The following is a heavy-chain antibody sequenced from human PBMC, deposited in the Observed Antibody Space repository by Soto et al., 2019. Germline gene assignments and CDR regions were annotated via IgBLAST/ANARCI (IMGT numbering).Heavy chain of an antibody. J-gene: IGHJ4*02. CDR1: GFTFSSYD. CDR2: ITGSGRRT. D-gene: IGHD5-18*01. Sequence: EVQLLESGGGLVQPGGSLRLSCAASGFTFSSYDMSWVRQPPGKGLEWVSAITGSGRRTYYADSVKGRFTISRDNSRNTIYLQMNSLRAEDTAVYYCVKERGYSCGGDWGQGTRVTLSS. CDR3: VKERGYSCGGD. V-gene: IGHV3-23*01.